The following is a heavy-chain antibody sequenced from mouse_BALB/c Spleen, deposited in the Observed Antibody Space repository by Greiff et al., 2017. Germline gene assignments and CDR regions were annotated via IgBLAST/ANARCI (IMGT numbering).Heavy chain of an antibody. CDR3: AREGEYGNSAMDD. D-gene: IGHD2-10*02. CDR1: GFTFSDYY. V-gene: IGHV5-4*02. CDR2: ISDGGSYT. Sequence: EVMLVESGGGLVQPGGSRKLSCAASGFTFSDYYMYWVRQTPEKRLEWVATISDGGSYTYYPDSVKGRFTISRDNAKNNLYLQMSSLKSEDTAMYYCAREGEYGNSAMDDWGQGTSVTVSS. J-gene: IGHJ4*01.